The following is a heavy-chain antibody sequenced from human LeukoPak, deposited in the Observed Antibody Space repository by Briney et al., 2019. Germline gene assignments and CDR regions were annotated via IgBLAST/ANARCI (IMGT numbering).Heavy chain of an antibody. V-gene: IGHV3-23*01. Sequence: GGSLRLSCAASGFTFSSFAMIWVRQAPGKGLEWVSVIGSDSGGIQYADSVKGRFTISRDNSKKTLFLQMNSLRADDTAVYYCAKIPKGGYFDYWGQGTLVTVSS. CDR3: AKIPKGGYFDY. D-gene: IGHD2-2*01. J-gene: IGHJ4*02. CDR1: GFTFSSFA. CDR2: IGSDSGGI.